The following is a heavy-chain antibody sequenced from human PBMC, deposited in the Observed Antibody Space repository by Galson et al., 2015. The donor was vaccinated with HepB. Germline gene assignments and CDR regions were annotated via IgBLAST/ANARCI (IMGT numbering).Heavy chain of an antibody. Sequence: SLRLSCAASGFTFSSYAMSWVRQAPGKGLECVSGLSGSGGRTHYADSVKGRFTISRDNSKNTLYLQMNSLRAEDTAIYYCAKEVNISTWFPFDNWGQGTLATVSS. D-gene: IGHD6-13*01. CDR1: GFTFSSYA. J-gene: IGHJ4*02. V-gene: IGHV3-23*01. CDR3: AKEVNISTWFPFDN. CDR2: LSGSGGRT.